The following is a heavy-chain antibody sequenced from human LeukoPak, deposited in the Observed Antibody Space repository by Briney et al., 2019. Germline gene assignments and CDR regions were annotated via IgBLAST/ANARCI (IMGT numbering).Heavy chain of an antibody. CDR2: IYFTGST. D-gene: IGHD6-13*01. CDR1: GGSIGSYY. Sequence: SETLSLTCTVSGGSIGSYYWHWIRQPPGKGLEWIGDIYFTGSTNYNPSLKSRVTISVDTSKNQFSLKLNSVTAADTAIYYCARSTYSSSQWDYWGQGTLVTVFS. V-gene: IGHV4-59*01. J-gene: IGHJ4*02. CDR3: ARSTYSSSQWDY.